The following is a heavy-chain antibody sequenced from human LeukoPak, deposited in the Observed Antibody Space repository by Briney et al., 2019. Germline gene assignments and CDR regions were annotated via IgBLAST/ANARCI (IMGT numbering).Heavy chain of an antibody. CDR2: ISHSGST. D-gene: IGHD1-26*01. CDR1: GGSISSYY. J-gene: IGHJ4*02. Sequence: SETLSLTCTVSGGSISSYYWSWIRQPPGRGLEWIGYISHSGSTNYNPSLKSRVTISVDTSKNQFSLKLTSVTAADTAVYYCARGRKGEPRDFDYWGQGTLVTVSS. V-gene: IGHV4-59*01. CDR3: ARGRKGEPRDFDY.